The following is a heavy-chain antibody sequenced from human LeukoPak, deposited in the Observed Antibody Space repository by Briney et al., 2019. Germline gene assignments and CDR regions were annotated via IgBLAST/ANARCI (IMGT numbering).Heavy chain of an antibody. Sequence: ASVKVSCKASGYTFTGYYMHWVRQAPGQGLEWMGLINPNSGGTNYAQKFQGWVTMTRDTSISTAYMELSRLRSDDTAVYYCAREYTVAGTDWFDPWGQGTLVTVSS. CDR3: AREYTVAGTDWFDP. D-gene: IGHD6-19*01. CDR2: INPNSGGT. J-gene: IGHJ5*02. V-gene: IGHV1-2*04. CDR1: GYTFTGYY.